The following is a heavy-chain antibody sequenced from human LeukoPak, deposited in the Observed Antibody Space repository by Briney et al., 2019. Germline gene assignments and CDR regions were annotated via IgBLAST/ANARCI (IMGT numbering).Heavy chain of an antibody. CDR2: FDPEDGET. CDR1: GYTFTGYY. D-gene: IGHD3-3*01. J-gene: IGHJ4*02. CDR3: ANLYYDFWSGTTD. V-gene: IGHV1-24*01. Sequence: ASVKVSCKASGYTFTGYYMHWVRQAPGQGLEWMGGFDPEDGETIYAQKFQGRVTMTEDTSTDTAYMELSSLRSEDTAVYYCANLYYDFWSGTTDWGQGTLVTVSS.